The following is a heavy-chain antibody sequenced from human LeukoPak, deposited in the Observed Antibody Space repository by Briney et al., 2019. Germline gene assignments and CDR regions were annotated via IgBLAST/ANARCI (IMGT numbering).Heavy chain of an antibody. CDR1: GYTFTNYG. D-gene: IGHD3-10*01. J-gene: IGHJ5*01. V-gene: IGHV1-18*01. CDR3: ARNGRGGSGSYFDF. CDR2: LSGYSGNT. Sequence: ASVKVSCKDSGYTFTNYGFSWVRQAPGHGFEWMGWLSGYSGNTNSAQKLQGRVTMTTDTSTSTVYMELRSLRSDDTAVYYCARNGRGGSGSYFDFWGQGTLVTVSS.